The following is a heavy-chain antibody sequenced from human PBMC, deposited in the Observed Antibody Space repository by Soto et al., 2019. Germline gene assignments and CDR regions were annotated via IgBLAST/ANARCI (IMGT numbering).Heavy chain of an antibody. Sequence: ASVKVSCKVSGYTLTELSMHWVRQAPGKGLEWMGGFDPEDGETIYAQKFQGRVTMTEDTSTDTAYMELSSLRSEDTAVYYCATDLGSPSPGNQWLVRGYFDYWGQGTLVTVSS. CDR1: GYTLTELS. D-gene: IGHD6-19*01. CDR2: FDPEDGET. J-gene: IGHJ4*02. V-gene: IGHV1-24*01. CDR3: ATDLGSPSPGNQWLVRGYFDY.